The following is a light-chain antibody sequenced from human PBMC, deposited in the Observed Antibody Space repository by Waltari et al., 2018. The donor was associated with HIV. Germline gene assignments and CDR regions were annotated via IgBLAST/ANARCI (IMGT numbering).Light chain of an antibody. CDR1: QSVSSS. CDR2: GAS. Sequence: EIVLTQSPATLSLSPGERATLSCRASQSVSSSLAWYQLKPGQAPRLLIYGASNRATGIPARFSGCGSGTDFTLTISSLEPEDFAVYYCLQRNSWPLTFGGGTRVEIK. V-gene: IGKV3-11*01. J-gene: IGKJ4*01. CDR3: LQRNSWPLT.